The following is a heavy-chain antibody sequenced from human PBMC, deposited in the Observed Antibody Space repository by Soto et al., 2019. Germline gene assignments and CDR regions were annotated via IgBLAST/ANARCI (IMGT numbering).Heavy chain of an antibody. J-gene: IGHJ2*01. CDR1: GGTFSSYA. D-gene: IGHD6-19*01. CDR3: ARGGETTYSSGWDWYFDL. V-gene: IGHV1-69*12. CDR2: IIPIFGTA. Sequence: QVQLVQSGAEVKKPGSSVKVSCKASGGTFSSYAISWVRQAPGQGLEWMGGIIPIFGTANYAQKFQGRVTITADESTSTDYMELSSLRSEDTAVYYCARGGETTYSSGWDWYFDLWGRGTLVTVSS.